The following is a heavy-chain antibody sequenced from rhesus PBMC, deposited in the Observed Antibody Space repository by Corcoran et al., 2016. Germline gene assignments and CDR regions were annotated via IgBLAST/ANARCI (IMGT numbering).Heavy chain of an antibody. CDR3: TRDSNTNA. J-gene: IGHJ4*01. V-gene: IGHV4-80*01. CDR1: GVPFTSYW. CDR2: IVGKRDDT. D-gene: IGHD1-38*01. Sequence: QVQLQASGPGLVKPSETLSLTCAVSGVPFTSYWWAWVRQPQGKGLEWIGEIVGKRDDTCNSTSLKRRVTMSKDASKSQVARKLTAVTAADTAVYYGTRDSNTNAWGQGLLVTVSS.